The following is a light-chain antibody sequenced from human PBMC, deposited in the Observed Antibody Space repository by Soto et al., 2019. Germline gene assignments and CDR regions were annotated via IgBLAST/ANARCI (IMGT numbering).Light chain of an antibody. Sequence: QSVLTQPPSASGTPGQRVTMTCYGGNSNIGSHTVNWYQHLRGAAPTLLIFSNNQRPSGVPARFSGSNSGTSASLAISGLQSGDEGDYYCAAWDDSLNGFYGFGTWTKGTVL. CDR3: AAWDDSLNGFYG. V-gene: IGLV1-44*01. J-gene: IGLJ1*01. CDR2: SNN. CDR1: NSNIGSHT.